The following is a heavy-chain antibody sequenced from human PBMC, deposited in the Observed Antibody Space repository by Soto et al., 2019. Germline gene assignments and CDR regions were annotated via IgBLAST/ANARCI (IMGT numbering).Heavy chain of an antibody. CDR3: ARESHGEAARSYYYYGMVV. Sequence: EVQLVESGGGLIQPGGSLRLSCAASGFTVSSNYMSWVRQAPGKGLEWVSVIYSGGSTYYADSVKGRFTISRDNSKNTLYLQMNSLRAEDTAVYYCARESHGEAARSYYYYGMVVWGQGTTVTVSS. V-gene: IGHV3-53*01. CDR1: GFTVSSNY. D-gene: IGHD6-6*01. CDR2: IYSGGST. J-gene: IGHJ6*02.